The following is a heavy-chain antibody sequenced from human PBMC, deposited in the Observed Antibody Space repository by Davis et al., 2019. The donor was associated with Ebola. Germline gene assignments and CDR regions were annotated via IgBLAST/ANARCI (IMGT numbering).Heavy chain of an antibody. D-gene: IGHD2-2*01. CDR1: GNSFISSA. Sequence: AASVKVSCKASGNSFISSAVNWVRQAPGQRLEWMGRIIPIIGISDYAQNFQGRVVMTADQSTNTAYMELSSLKSEDTAVYYCAHSKEDILVLSGRMDHYGMDVWGQGTTVTVS. J-gene: IGHJ6*02. CDR2: IIPIIGIS. V-gene: IGHV1-69*04. CDR3: AHSKEDILVLSGRMDHYGMDV.